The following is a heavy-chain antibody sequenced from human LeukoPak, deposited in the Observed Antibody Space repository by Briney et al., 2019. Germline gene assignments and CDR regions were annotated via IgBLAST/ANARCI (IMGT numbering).Heavy chain of an antibody. CDR3: AKKGGGYWEGATTFFDY. Sequence: GGSLRLSCAASGFTFSSYSMNWVRQAPGKGLEWVSSISSSSSYIYYADSVRGRFTISRDNSKNTLYLQMNSLRAEDTAVYYCAKKGGGYWEGATTFFDYWGQGTLVTVSS. D-gene: IGHD1-26*01. J-gene: IGHJ4*02. CDR1: GFTFSSYS. V-gene: IGHV3-21*04. CDR2: ISSSSSYI.